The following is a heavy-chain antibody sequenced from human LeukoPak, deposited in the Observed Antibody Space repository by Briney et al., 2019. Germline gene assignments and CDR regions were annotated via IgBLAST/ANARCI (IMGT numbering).Heavy chain of an antibody. CDR1: GFTFSSYS. CDR2: ISSSSSYI. J-gene: IGHJ6*02. CDR3: AREDTAMAPYGMDV. V-gene: IGHV3-21*01. Sequence: GGSLRLSCAASGFTFSSYSMNWVRQAPGKGLEWVSSISSSSSYIYYADSVKGRFTISRDNAKNSLYLQMNSLRAEDTAVYYCAREDTAMAPYGMDVWAKGPRSPSP. D-gene: IGHD5-18*01.